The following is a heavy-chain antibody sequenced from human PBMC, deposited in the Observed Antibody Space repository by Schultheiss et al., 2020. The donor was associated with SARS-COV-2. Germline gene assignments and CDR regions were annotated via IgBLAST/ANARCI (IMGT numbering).Heavy chain of an antibody. CDR3: ARHDDIAVAGTYYYYGMDV. CDR2: IIPIFGTA. Sequence: SVKVSCKASGGTFSSYAISWVRQAPGQGLEWMGGIIPIFGTANYAQKFQGRVTITADESTSTAYLQWSSLKDSDTAMYYCARHDDIAVAGTYYYYGMDVWGQGTTVTVSS. D-gene: IGHD6-19*01. J-gene: IGHJ6*02. CDR1: GGTFSSYA. V-gene: IGHV1-69*13.